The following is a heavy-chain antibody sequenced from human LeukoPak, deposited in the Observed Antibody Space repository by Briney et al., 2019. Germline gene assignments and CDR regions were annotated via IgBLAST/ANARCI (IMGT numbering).Heavy chain of an antibody. J-gene: IGHJ4*02. Sequence: ASVKVSCKASGGTFISYAISWVRQAPGQGLEWMGIINPSGGSTSYAQKFQGRVTMTRDTSTSTVYMELSSLRSEDTAVYYCARVGSSTWYESDYWGQGTLVTVSS. CDR1: GGTFISYA. CDR3: ARVGSSTWYESDY. D-gene: IGHD6-13*01. V-gene: IGHV1-46*01. CDR2: INPSGGST.